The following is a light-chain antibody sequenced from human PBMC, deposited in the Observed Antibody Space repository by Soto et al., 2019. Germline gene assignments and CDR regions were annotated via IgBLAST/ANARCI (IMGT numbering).Light chain of an antibody. CDR1: QSVSNS. J-gene: IGKJ4*01. Sequence: EIVMTQSPATLSVSPGDRATLSCRASQSVSNSLAWYQQIPGQAPRLLIYDASTRATGIPARFGGSGSGTEFTLTISSLQSEDFAVYYCQQYNNWPPLTFGGGTKVELK. V-gene: IGKV3-15*01. CDR2: DAS. CDR3: QQYNNWPPLT.